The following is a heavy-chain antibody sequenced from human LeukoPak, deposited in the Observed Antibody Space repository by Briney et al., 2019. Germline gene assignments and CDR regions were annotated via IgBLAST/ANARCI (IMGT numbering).Heavy chain of an antibody. D-gene: IGHD5-24*01. CDR3: AASREMATILVY. CDR1: GGSISSYY. V-gene: IGHV4-59*01. J-gene: IGHJ4*02. CDR2: IYYSGST. Sequence: LETLSLTCTVSGGSISSYYWSWLRQPPGKGLEWIGYIYYSGSTNYNPSLKSRVTISVDTSKNQFSLKLRSVISADTAVYYCAASREMATILVYWGQGTLVTVSS.